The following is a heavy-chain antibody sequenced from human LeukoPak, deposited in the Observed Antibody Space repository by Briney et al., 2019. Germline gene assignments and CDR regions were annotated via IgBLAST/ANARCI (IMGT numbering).Heavy chain of an antibody. CDR2: TSSDGSHE. Sequence: GGSLRLSCAASGFSFSIYGMHWVRQAPGKGLEWVAATSSDGSHENYADSVKGRFTISRDNSRNTLYLQMNSLRAEDTAVYFCARGVSWFDPWGQGTLVTVSS. V-gene: IGHV3-30*03. CDR1: GFSFSIYG. CDR3: ARGVSWFDP. J-gene: IGHJ5*02.